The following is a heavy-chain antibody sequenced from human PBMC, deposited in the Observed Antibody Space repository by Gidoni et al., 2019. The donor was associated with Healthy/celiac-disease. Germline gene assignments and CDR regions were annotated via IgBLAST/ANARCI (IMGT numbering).Heavy chain of an antibody. CDR3: ARDNYYDSSGYYYLDY. Sequence: QVQLVESGGGVVQPGRSLRLSCAASGLPFSSYGMHWVRQAPGKGLEWVAVIWYDGSNKYYADSVKGRFTISRDNSKNTLYLQMNSLRAEDTAVYYCARDNYYDSSGYYYLDYWGQGTLVTVSS. V-gene: IGHV3-33*01. D-gene: IGHD3-22*01. CDR2: IWYDGSNK. J-gene: IGHJ4*02. CDR1: GLPFSSYG.